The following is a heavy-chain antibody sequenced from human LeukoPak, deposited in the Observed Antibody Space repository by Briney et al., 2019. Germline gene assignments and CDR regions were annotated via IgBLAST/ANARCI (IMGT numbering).Heavy chain of an antibody. CDR3: ARGGKLLLWFGELWADAFDI. J-gene: IGHJ3*02. CDR1: GGTFSSYA. Sequence: SVKVSCKASGGTFSSYAISWVRQAPGQGLEWMGRFIPIFGIANYAQKFQGRVTITADKSTSTAYMELSSLRSEDTAVYYRARGGKLLLWFGELWADAFDIWGQGTMVTVSS. V-gene: IGHV1-69*04. D-gene: IGHD3-10*01. CDR2: FIPIFGIA.